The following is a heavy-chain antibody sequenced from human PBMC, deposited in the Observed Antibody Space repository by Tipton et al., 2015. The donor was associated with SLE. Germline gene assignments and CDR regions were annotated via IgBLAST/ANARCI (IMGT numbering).Heavy chain of an antibody. V-gene: IGHV3-7*01. D-gene: IGHD1-26*01. CDR3: AREYHGRFYVNGAFDI. CDR1: GFTFSDSY. Sequence: SLRLSCAASGFTFSDSYMSWIRQAPGKGLEWVAHIQQDGSEEYYVDSVKGRFSVSRDNAKNSLYLQMNSLRVEDTAVYYCAREYHGRFYVNGAFDIWGQGTMVTVSS. CDR2: IQQDGSEE. J-gene: IGHJ3*02.